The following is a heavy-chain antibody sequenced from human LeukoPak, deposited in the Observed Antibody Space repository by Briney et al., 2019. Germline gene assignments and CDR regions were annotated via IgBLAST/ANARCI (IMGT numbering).Heavy chain of an antibody. Sequence: SETLSLTCAVYGGSFSGYYWSWIRQPPGKGLEWIGEIGHSGSTNYNPSLKSRVTISVDTSKNQFSLKLSSVTAADTAVYYCASYEEPYYFDYWGQGTLVTVSS. V-gene: IGHV4-34*01. CDR3: ASYEEPYYFDY. CDR2: IGHSGST. CDR1: GGSFSGYY. J-gene: IGHJ4*02. D-gene: IGHD3-3*01.